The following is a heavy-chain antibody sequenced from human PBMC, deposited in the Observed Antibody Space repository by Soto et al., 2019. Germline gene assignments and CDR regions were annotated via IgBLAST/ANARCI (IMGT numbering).Heavy chain of an antibody. CDR2: ISPDGSEE. D-gene: IGHD2-2*03. CDR1: GFTLGSYW. V-gene: IGHV3-7*01. Sequence: GGSLRLSFAASGFTLGSYWMSWVRQAPGKGLDWVANISPDGSEEYSVDSVKGRFTFSRDNAKNSLYLEMNSLRADDTALYYCARHHSRLDKFRFTFDIWGQGTMVTVSS. J-gene: IGHJ3*02. CDR3: ARHHSRLDKFRFTFDI.